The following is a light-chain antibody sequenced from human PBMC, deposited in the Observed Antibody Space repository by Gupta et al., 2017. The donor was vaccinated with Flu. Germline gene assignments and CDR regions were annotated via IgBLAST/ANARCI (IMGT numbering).Light chain of an antibody. CDR1: QTIGCG. CDR3: QQVKSFPFT. J-gene: IGKJ2*01. V-gene: IGKV1-5*03. CDR2: KAS. Sequence: PSTLSASIGDRVTATCRASQTIGCGLAWYQQKPGKAPKLLIYKASTLETGVPPRFSGRGSGTEFTLTISSLQPDDFATYFCQQVKSFPFTFGQGTKLEIK.